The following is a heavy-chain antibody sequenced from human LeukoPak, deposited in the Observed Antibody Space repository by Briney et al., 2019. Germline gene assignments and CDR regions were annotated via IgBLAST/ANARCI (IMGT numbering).Heavy chain of an antibody. D-gene: IGHD2-21*01. CDR3: ARGEDGVMAYDY. V-gene: IGHV3-53*01. CDR2: IYSGGST. Sequence: GGSPRLSCAASGFTVSSNYMNWVRQAPGKGLKWVSVIYSGGSTYYADSVKGRFTISRDNSKNTLYLQMNSLRAEDTAIYYCARGEDGVMAYDYWGQGTLVTVSS. J-gene: IGHJ4*02. CDR1: GFTVSSNY.